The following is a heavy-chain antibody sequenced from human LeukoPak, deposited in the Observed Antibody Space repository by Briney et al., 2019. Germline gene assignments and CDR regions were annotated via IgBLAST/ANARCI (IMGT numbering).Heavy chain of an antibody. Sequence: SETQTLPCTLSDDSISNYYWSWLRQPPGKGPEWIGYIYYSGSTTYNPSLKSRVTMSVDTSKNQFSLKLRSVTAADTALYYCARIYNSSQWLASGDSWGQGTLVTVSS. CDR1: DDSISNYY. D-gene: IGHD6-19*01. CDR2: IYYSGST. J-gene: IGHJ4*02. CDR3: ARIYNSSQWLASGDS. V-gene: IGHV4-59*01.